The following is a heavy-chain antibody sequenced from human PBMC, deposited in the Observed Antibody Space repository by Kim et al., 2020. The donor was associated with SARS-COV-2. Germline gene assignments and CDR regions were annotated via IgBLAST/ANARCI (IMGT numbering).Heavy chain of an antibody. CDR2: ISYDGSNK. CDR1: GFTFSSYA. J-gene: IGHJ4*02. Sequence: GGSLRLSCAASGFTFSSYAMHWVRQAPGKGLEWVAVISYDGSNKYYADSVKGRFTISRDNSKNTLYLQMNSLRAEDTAVYYCARENEGGNSAATIDYWGQGTLVTVSS. CDR3: ARENEGGNSAATIDY. V-gene: IGHV3-30*04. D-gene: IGHD2-21*02.